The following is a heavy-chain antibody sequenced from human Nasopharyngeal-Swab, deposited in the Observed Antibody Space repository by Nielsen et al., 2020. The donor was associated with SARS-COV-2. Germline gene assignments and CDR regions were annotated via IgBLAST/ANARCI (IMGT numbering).Heavy chain of an antibody. V-gene: IGHV1-18*01. CDR1: GYTFTSYG. CDR2: ISGNIGTT. Sequence: ASVKVSCKASGYTFTSYGISGVRQAPGQGLEWMGWISGNIGTTNYAQNLQGRVTMTTDTSTSTAYMELRNLRSDDKAVYYCARGSTLIDYWGQGTLVTVSS. D-gene: IGHD1-26*01. CDR3: ARGSTLIDY. J-gene: IGHJ4*02.